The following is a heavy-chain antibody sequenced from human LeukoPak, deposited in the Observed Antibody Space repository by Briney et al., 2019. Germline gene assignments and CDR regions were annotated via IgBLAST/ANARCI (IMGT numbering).Heavy chain of an antibody. Sequence: GGSLRLSCAASGFTFSSYGMHWVRQAPGKGLEWVAVIWYDGSNKYYADSVKGRFTISRDNSKNTLYLQMNSLRAEDTAVYYCARYPLGYGMDVWGQGTTVTVSS. CDR2: IWYDGSNK. V-gene: IGHV3-33*01. CDR1: GFTFSSYG. J-gene: IGHJ6*02. D-gene: IGHD3-16*02. CDR3: ARYPLGYGMDV.